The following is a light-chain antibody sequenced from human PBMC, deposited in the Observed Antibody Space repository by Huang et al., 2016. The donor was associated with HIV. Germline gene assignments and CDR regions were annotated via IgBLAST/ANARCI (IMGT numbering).Light chain of an antibody. Sequence: DIQMTQSPSSLSASVGDRVTITCQASQDITNFLNWFQQKPGKDPKLLIYDASNLETGVPPRFRGGGSGTDFTFTISSLQPEDIATYYCQQYDNHPPTFGQGTKLEIK. J-gene: IGKJ2*01. CDR3: QQYDNHPPT. CDR1: QDITNF. V-gene: IGKV1-33*01. CDR2: DAS.